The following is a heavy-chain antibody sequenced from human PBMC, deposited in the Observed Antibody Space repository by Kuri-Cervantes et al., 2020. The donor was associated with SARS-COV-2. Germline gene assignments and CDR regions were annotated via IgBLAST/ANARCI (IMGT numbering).Heavy chain of an antibody. CDR2: IYYSGRT. CDR1: GGSISSSSYY. J-gene: IGHJ6*03. Sequence: SETLSLTCTVSGGSISSSSYYWGWIRQPPGKGLEWIGSIYYSGRTYYNPSLKSRVTISVDTSKNQFSLKLSSVTAADTAVYYCARDLWGSPGYMDVWGKGTTVTVSS. D-gene: IGHD3-16*01. V-gene: IGHV4-39*07. CDR3: ARDLWGSPGYMDV.